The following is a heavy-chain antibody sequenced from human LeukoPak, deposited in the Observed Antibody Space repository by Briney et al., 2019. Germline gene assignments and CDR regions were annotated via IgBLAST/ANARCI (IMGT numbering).Heavy chain of an antibody. CDR2: IHPADSDT. CDR1: GHSFINYW. V-gene: IGHV5-51*01. CDR3: ARRYFYSTEFDS. Sequence: GESLKISCKASGHSFINYWIGWVRQVPGRGLEWMGIIHPADSDTVYSPSLQGQVTISADKSISTVYLQWSSLQASDTAVYYCARRYFYSTEFDSWGQGTLVTVSS. J-gene: IGHJ5*01. D-gene: IGHD3-22*01.